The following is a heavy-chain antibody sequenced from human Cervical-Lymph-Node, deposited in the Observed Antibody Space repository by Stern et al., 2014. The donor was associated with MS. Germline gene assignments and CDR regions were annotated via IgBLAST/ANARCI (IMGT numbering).Heavy chain of an antibody. D-gene: IGHD4-17*01. V-gene: IGHV4-31*03. CDR2: IYYSGTT. Sequence: MQLVESGPGLVKPSQTLSLTCTVSGGSINRGGYYWSWIRQHPGKGLGWIGNIYYSGTTYYNPSLKSRITMSVDTSNNQFSLNLSSVSAADTAVYYCARGAATVTTWFDPWCQGTLVTVSS. CDR3: ARGAATVTTWFDP. CDR1: GGSINRGGYY. J-gene: IGHJ5*02.